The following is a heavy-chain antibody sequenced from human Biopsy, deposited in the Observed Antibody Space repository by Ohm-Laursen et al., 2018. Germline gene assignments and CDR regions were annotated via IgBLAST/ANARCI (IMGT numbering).Heavy chain of an antibody. V-gene: IGHV4-39*01. Sequence: SDTLSLTCIVSGGSISSGSNFWAWLRQPPGKGLEWIGSVYHSGTTYYSPSLKSRVTISVDTSKNQLSLKVTSVTAADTAAYYCARHDGNGPFALDSWGQGTLVTVSS. CDR2: VYHSGTT. J-gene: IGHJ4*02. D-gene: IGHD5-24*01. CDR3: ARHDGNGPFALDS. CDR1: GGSISSGSNF.